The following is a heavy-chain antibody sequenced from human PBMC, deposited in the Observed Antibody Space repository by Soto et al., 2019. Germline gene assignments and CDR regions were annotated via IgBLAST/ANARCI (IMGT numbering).Heavy chain of an antibody. Sequence: ASVKVSCKASGYTFTSYYMHWVRQAPGQGLEWMGIINPSGGSTSYAQKFQGRVTMTRDTSTSTVYMELSSLRSEDTAVYYCARGGVEYSSSHPGMDVWGKGTTVTVSS. J-gene: IGHJ6*04. D-gene: IGHD6-6*01. CDR2: INPSGGST. CDR1: GYTFTSYY. CDR3: ARGGVEYSSSHPGMDV. V-gene: IGHV1-46*03.